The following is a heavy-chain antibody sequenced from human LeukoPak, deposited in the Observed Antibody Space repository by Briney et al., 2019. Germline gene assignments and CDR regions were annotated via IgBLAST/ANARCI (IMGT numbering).Heavy chain of an antibody. V-gene: IGHV3-66*02. D-gene: IGHD3-22*01. J-gene: IGHJ4*02. CDR2: IYSGGST. Sequence: XXCAXSGFTVXTNYMSWVRQAPGKGLEWVSVIYSGGSTYYADSVKGRFTISRDNSKNMLYLQMNSLRAEDTAVYYCARGSAYSHWGQGTLVTVSS. CDR1: GFTVXTNY. CDR3: ARGSAYSH.